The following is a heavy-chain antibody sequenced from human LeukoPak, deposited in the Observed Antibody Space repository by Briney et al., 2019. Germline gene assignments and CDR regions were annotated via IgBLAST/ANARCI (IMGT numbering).Heavy chain of an antibody. Sequence: PGGSLRLSCAASGFMFSNYWMTWVRQAPGEGLEFVANIKPDGSETYYLDPVRGRFTISRDNAKNLLYLQMNSLRGEDTAVYYCGGFGYESGVDLWGQGTLVTVSS. V-gene: IGHV3-7*01. CDR3: GGFGYESGVDL. D-gene: IGHD3-10*01. J-gene: IGHJ4*02. CDR2: IKPDGSET. CDR1: GFMFSNYW.